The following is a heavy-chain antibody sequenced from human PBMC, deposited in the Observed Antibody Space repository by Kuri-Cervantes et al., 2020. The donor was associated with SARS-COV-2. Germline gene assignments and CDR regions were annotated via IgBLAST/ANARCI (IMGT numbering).Heavy chain of an antibody. CDR3: ARDMACTSTSCYGFDY. CDR1: GFTFSSYD. J-gene: IGHJ4*02. D-gene: IGHD2-2*01. Sequence: GGSLRLSCAASGFTFSSYDMHWVRQATGKGLEWVSAIGTAGDPYYPGSVKGRFTISRENAKNSLYLQMNSLSAEDTAVYYCARDMACTSTSCYGFDYWGQGTLVTVSS. V-gene: IGHV3-13*05. CDR2: IGTAGDP.